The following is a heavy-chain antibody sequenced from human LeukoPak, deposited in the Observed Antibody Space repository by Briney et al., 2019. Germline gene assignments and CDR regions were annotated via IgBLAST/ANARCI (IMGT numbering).Heavy chain of an antibody. Sequence: ASVKVSCKASGYTFTGYYMHWVRQAPGQGLEWMGWINPNSGGTNYAQKFQGRVTMTRDTSISTAYMELSRLRSDDTAVYYCARARFYSYGLYHFDYWGQGTLVTVSS. D-gene: IGHD5-18*01. J-gene: IGHJ4*02. V-gene: IGHV1-2*02. CDR1: GYTFTGYY. CDR2: INPNSGGT. CDR3: ARARFYSYGLYHFDY.